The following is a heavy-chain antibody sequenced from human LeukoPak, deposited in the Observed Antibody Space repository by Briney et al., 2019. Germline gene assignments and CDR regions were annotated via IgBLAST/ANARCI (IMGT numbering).Heavy chain of an antibody. V-gene: IGHV3-9*01. CDR3: AINGGGDSGYGNFDY. Sequence: GRSLRLSCAVSGFTFDDYAMHWVRQVPGKGLEWVSGINWNSDSIGYADSVKGRFTTSRDNAKNSLYLQMDSLRAEDTAFYYCAINGGGDSGYGNFDYWGQGTLVTVSS. J-gene: IGHJ4*02. CDR2: INWNSDSI. CDR1: GFTFDDYA. D-gene: IGHD5-12*01.